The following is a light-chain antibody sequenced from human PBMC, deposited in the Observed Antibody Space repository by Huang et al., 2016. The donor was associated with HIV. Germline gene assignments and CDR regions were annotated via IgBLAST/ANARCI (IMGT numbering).Light chain of an antibody. CDR1: ENIRKY. CDR2: AAS. Sequence: DIQMTQSPSSLSAFVGDKVTITCRASENIRKYLNWDQQKPGKAPNRLLYAASSLQSGVPSRFSGSGTGTDFNLTINSLQPEDYATYFCQQSYNAPRTFGQGTKVEIK. V-gene: IGKV1-39*01. CDR3: QQSYNAPRT. J-gene: IGKJ1*01.